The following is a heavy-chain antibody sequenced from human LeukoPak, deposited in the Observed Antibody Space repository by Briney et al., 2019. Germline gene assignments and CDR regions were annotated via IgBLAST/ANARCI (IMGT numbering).Heavy chain of an antibody. J-gene: IGHJ4*02. D-gene: IGHD2-15*01. CDR1: VCNLSYYW. CDR3: ARDIDTSERPSPPGF. Sequence: PGGPLRLCCGTWVCNLSYYWVTGLPRSRGRAGEGGANINEDGSEEYYVDSVKGRFTISRDNAKNSLYLQMNSLRVEDTAVYYCARDIDTSERPSPPGFWGQGTLVTVSS. V-gene: IGHV3-7*01. CDR2: INEDGSEE.